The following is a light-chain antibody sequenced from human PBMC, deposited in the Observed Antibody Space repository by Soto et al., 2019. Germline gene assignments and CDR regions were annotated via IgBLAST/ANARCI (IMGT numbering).Light chain of an antibody. CDR3: AAWDDSLTGSV. Sequence: QSVLTQPPSTSGTPGQSVTISCSGRSSNIGGNGVNWYQQLPGTSPKLLIYSNDQQPSGVPHRFSGSKSGSSASLAISGLQSEDEADYYCAAWDDSLTGSVFGGGTKLTVL. CDR2: SND. CDR1: SSNIGGNG. J-gene: IGLJ2*01. V-gene: IGLV1-44*01.